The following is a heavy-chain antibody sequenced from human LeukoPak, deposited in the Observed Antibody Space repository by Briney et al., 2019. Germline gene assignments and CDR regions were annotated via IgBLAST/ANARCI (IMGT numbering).Heavy chain of an antibody. D-gene: IGHD3-10*01. V-gene: IGHV4-30-2*01. CDR2: IYHSGST. CDR3: ARGAQWFGELFDY. J-gene: IGHJ4*02. CDR1: GGSISSGGYS. Sequence: SETLSLTCAVSGGSISSGGYSWSWIRQPPGKGLEWIGYIYHSGSTYYNPSLKSRVTISVDRSKNQFSLKLSSVTAADTAVYYCARGAQWFGELFDYRGQGTLVTVSS.